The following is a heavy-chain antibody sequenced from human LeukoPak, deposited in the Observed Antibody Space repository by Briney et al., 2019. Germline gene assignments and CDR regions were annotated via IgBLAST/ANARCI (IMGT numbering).Heavy chain of an antibody. Sequence: PSETLSLTCAVYGGSFSGYYWSWIRQPPGKGLEWIGEINHSGSTNYNPSLKSRVTISVDTSKNQFSLKLSSVTAADTAVYYCARDIAYSSSWSCYYYGMDVWGQGTTVTVSS. CDR1: GGSFSGYY. D-gene: IGHD6-13*01. CDR3: ARDIAYSSSWSCYYYGMDV. J-gene: IGHJ6*02. CDR2: INHSGST. V-gene: IGHV4-34*01.